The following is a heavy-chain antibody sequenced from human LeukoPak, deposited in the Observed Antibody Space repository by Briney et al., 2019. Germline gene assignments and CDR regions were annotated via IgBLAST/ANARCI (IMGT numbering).Heavy chain of an antibody. CDR3: ARGYYDTRGYSNTFDI. V-gene: IGHV4-59*01. CDR2: INYSGNT. Sequence: SETLSLTCAVSGASISSSYWSWIRQSPGKGLEWIGYINYSGNTKYGPSLESRVTISVDASNNQFSLRLSSVTAADTAFYYCARGYYDTRGYSNTFDIWGQGTLVTVSS. D-gene: IGHD3-22*01. J-gene: IGHJ3*02. CDR1: GASISSSY.